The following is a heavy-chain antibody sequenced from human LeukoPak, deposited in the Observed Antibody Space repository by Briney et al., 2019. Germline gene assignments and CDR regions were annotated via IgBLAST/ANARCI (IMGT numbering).Heavy chain of an antibody. J-gene: IGHJ4*02. CDR1: GFSFSNYF. Sequence: PGGSLRLSCEASGFSFSNYFCSWIRQAPGKGLEWVSYITNSGRSTNYADAVKGRFTISRDNTKKSVYLEMTDLSPEDTAVYYCAREASGNYYVFDSWGQGTLVTVSS. D-gene: IGHD1-26*01. CDR3: AREASGNYYVFDS. CDR2: ITNSGRST. V-gene: IGHV3-11*04.